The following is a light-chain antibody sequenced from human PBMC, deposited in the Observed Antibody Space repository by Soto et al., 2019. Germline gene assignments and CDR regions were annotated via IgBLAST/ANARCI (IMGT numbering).Light chain of an antibody. CDR1: QSVGRL. V-gene: IGKV1-5*01. J-gene: IGKJ1*01. CDR2: DAS. Sequence: GARVTITCRARQSVGRLLAWYQQRPGEAPKVLIWDASTLRRGVPSRFSGSGSGTEFTLTISSLEPEDFATYYCQQYRGYSTWTFGQGTRVEIK. CDR3: QQYRGYSTWT.